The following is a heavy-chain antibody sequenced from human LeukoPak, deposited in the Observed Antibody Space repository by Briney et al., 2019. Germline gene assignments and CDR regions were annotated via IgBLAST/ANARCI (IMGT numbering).Heavy chain of an antibody. CDR3: ARNYDFWSGYLVRSGFLGGFDP. V-gene: IGHV4-59*01. J-gene: IGHJ5*02. D-gene: IGHD3-3*01. CDR2: IYYSGST. Sequence: SETLSLTCTVSGGSISSYYWSWIRQPPGKGLEWIGYIYYSGSTNYNPSLKSRVTISVDTSKNQFSLKLSSVTAADTAVYYCARNYDFWSGYLVRSGFLGGFDPWGQGTLVTVSS. CDR1: GGSISSYY.